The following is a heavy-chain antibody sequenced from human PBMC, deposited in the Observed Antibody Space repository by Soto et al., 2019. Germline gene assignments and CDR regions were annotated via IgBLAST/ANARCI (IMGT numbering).Heavy chain of an antibody. J-gene: IGHJ4*02. CDR1: GFTVSSYG. CDR3: TGEVASGY. D-gene: IGHD2-8*02. Sequence: QVQLVESGGGVVQPGRSLRLSCAVSGFTVSSYGMHWVRQAPGKGLEWVAVISRDGGTKFYVDSVKGRFTISKDISRNTLFLEMDSLRSDDMAVYYCTGEVASGYWGQGTLVTVSS. CDR2: ISRDGGTK. V-gene: IGHV3-30*03.